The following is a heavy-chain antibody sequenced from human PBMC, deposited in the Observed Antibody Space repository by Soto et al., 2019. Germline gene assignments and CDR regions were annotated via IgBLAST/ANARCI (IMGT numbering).Heavy chain of an antibody. V-gene: IGHV5-51*01. J-gene: IGHJ4*02. D-gene: IGHD3-22*01. CDR2: INPGDSDT. CDR3: VRPDSTGYYVN. CDR1: ATSFTTW. Sequence: GESLKISCKGSATSFTTWIGWLRQTSGKGLEWMGIINPGDSDTRYSPSFQGQVTMSVDKSISTAYLQWSSLKASDTAMYYCVRPDSTGYYVNWGQGTLVTVSS.